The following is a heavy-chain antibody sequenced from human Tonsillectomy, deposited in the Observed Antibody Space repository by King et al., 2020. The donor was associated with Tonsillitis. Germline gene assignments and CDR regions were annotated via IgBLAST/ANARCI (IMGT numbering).Heavy chain of an antibody. Sequence: QLQESGPGLVKPSETLSLTCTVSGGSISSYYWSWIRQTPGKGLEWIGYFNYRGNTNYYPSLKSRVTISVDTAKNQFSLKLRSVTVADTAVYYCARMEAAYDAFDIWDQGTMVTVSS. CDR1: GGSISSYY. D-gene: IGHD2-15*01. CDR2: FNYRGNT. CDR3: ARMEAAYDAFDI. V-gene: IGHV4-59*01. J-gene: IGHJ3*02.